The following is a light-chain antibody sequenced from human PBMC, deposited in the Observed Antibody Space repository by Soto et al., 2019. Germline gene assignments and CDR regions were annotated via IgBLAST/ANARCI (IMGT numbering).Light chain of an antibody. CDR3: SSYTSATTYV. V-gene: IGLV2-14*01. CDR2: DVS. J-gene: IGLJ1*01. CDR1: SSDVGAYNY. Sequence: QSVLTQPASVSGSPGQSITISCTGTSSDVGAYNYDSWYQQYPGEAPKVIIYDVSHRPAGVSNSFSGSKSGNTAYLTISGLQTQDEADYYCSSYTSATTYVFGTGTKVTVL.